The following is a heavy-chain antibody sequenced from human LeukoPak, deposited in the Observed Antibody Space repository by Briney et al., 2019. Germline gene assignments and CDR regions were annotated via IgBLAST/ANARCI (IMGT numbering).Heavy chain of an antibody. J-gene: IGHJ5*02. CDR1: GGSISSSSYY. Sequence: SETLSLTCTVSGGSISSSSYYWGWIRQPPGKGLEWIGSIYYSGSTYYTPSLKSRVTISVDTSKNQFSLKLSSVTAADTAVYYCARHQPVIRVRGVILGWFDPWGQGTLVTVSS. CDR2: IYYSGST. D-gene: IGHD3-10*01. V-gene: IGHV4-39*01. CDR3: ARHQPVIRVRGVILGWFDP.